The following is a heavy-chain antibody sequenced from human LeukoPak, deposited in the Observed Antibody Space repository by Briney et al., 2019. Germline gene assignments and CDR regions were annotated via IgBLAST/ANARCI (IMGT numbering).Heavy chain of an antibody. Sequence: SETLSLTCAVYGGSFSGYYWNWIRQPPGKGLEWIGEINHSGSTNYNPSLKSRVTISVDTSKNQFSLKLSSVTAADTAVYYCARNGIAIYYYGSGSYSQTNYYYYMDVWGKGTTVTVSS. V-gene: IGHV4-34*01. D-gene: IGHD3-10*01. CDR3: ARNGIAIYYYGSGSYSQTNYYYYMDV. J-gene: IGHJ6*03. CDR1: GGSFSGYY. CDR2: INHSGST.